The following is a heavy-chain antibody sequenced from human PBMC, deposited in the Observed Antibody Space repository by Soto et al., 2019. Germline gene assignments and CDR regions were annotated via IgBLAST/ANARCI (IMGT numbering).Heavy chain of an antibody. Sequence: EVQLVESGGVVVQPGGSLRLSCAASGFTFDDYTMHWVRQAPGKGLEWVSLISWDGGSTYYADSVKGRFTISRDNSKNSLYLQMNSLRTEDTALSYCAKDGPPTIFGAGDAFDIWGQGTMVTVSS. J-gene: IGHJ3*02. CDR3: AKDGPPTIFGAGDAFDI. CDR2: ISWDGGST. V-gene: IGHV3-43*01. CDR1: GFTFDDYT. D-gene: IGHD3-3*01.